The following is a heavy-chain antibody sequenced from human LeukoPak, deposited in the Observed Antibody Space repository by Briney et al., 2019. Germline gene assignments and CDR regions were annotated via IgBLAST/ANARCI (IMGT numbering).Heavy chain of an antibody. CDR3: TTGGSSGWYSGY. CDR1: GFTFSSYA. J-gene: IGHJ4*02. CDR2: IKSKTDGGTT. Sequence: GGPLRLSCAASGFTFSSYAMSWVRQAPGKGLEWVGRIKSKTDGGTTDYAAPVKGRFTISRDDSKNTLYLQMNSLKTEDTAVYYCTTGGSSGWYSGYWGQGTLVTVSS. V-gene: IGHV3-15*01. D-gene: IGHD6-19*01.